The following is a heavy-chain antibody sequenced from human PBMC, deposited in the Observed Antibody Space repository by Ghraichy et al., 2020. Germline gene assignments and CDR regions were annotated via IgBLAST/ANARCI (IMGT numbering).Heavy chain of an antibody. CDR2: VNPRDAST. D-gene: IGHD3-3*01. Sequence: ASVKVSCRASGFSFRDHYIHWVRQAPGQGPEWMGMVNPRDASTNYAQKFRDRVTMTRDTSATTPYMEIYMLTSEDTARYYCVIGFRFSEWLDTWGQGALVTVSS. V-gene: IGHV1-46*01. CDR3: VIGFRFSEWLDT. CDR1: GFSFRDHY. J-gene: IGHJ4*02.